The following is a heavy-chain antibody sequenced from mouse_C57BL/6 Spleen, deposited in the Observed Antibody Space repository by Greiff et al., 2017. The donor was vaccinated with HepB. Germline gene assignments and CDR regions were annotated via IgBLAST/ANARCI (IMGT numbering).Heavy chain of an antibody. J-gene: IGHJ4*01. Sequence: QVQLQQPGAELVMPGASVKLSCKASGYTFTSYWMHWVKQRPGQGLEWIGEIDPSDSYTNYNQKSKGKSTLTVDKSSSTAYMQLSSLTSEDSAVYYCAINKGGYAMDYWGQGTSVTVSS. CDR2: IDPSDSYT. D-gene: IGHD1-3*01. CDR3: AINKGGYAMDY. CDR1: GYTFTSYW. V-gene: IGHV1-69*01.